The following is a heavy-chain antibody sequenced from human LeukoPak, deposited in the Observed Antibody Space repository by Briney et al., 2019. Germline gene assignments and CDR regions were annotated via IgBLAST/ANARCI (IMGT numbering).Heavy chain of an antibody. CDR3: ASSLGELSSDY. CDR1: GFTFSSYA. J-gene: IGHJ4*02. CDR2: ISYDGSNK. Sequence: PGGSLRLSCAASGFTFSSYAMHWVRQAPGKGLEWVAVISYDGSNKYYADSVKGRFTISRDNCKNTLYLQMNSLRAEDTAVYYCASSLGELSSDYWGQGTLVTVSS. D-gene: IGHD3-16*02. V-gene: IGHV3-30-3*01.